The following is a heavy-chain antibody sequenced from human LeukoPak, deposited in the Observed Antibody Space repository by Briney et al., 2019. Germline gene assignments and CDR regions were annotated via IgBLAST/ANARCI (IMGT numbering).Heavy chain of an antibody. J-gene: IGHJ4*02. V-gene: IGHV3-23*01. CDR2: IGASGGDT. CDR1: GFTFSNYV. CDR3: AEAHSGNKFDF. D-gene: IGHD5-12*01. Sequence: PGESLRLSCAASGFTFSNYVMAWVRQAPGKAPEWVSAIGASGGDTYYADSVKGRFTISRDNSQNTLYLQMNSLRADDTAVYYCAEAHSGNKFDFWGQGTLVTVSS.